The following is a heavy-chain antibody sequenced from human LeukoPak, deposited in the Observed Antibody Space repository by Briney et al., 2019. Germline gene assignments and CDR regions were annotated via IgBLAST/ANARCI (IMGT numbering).Heavy chain of an antibody. CDR1: GVSVSSYY. Sequence: SETPSLTCTVPGVSVSSYYWSSIRQPPGKGPERIGYIYYSASTNYNHSRKSRVTISVDPSKNQFSLKLSSVTAADTAVYYCARGIAAAGYYYYYYMDVWGKGTTVTVSS. J-gene: IGHJ6*03. CDR3: ARGIAAAGYYYYYYMDV. CDR2: IYYSAST. V-gene: IGHV4-59*02. D-gene: IGHD6-13*01.